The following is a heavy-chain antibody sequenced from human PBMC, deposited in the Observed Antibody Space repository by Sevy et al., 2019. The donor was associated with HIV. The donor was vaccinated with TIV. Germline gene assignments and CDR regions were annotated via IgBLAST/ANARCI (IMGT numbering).Heavy chain of an antibody. Sequence: SETLSLTCAVYGGSFSGYYWSWIRQPPGKGLEWIGEINHSGSTNYNPSLKSRVTISVDTSKNQFSLKLSSVTAADTAVYYCASLSIAVAGTGMDVWGQRTTVTVSS. V-gene: IGHV4-34*01. J-gene: IGHJ6*02. CDR3: ASLSIAVAGTGMDV. D-gene: IGHD6-19*01. CDR1: GGSFSGYY. CDR2: INHSGST.